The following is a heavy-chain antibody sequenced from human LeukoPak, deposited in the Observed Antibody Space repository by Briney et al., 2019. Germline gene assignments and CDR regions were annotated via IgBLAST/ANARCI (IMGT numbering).Heavy chain of an antibody. Sequence: ASVKVSCKASGGTFSSYAISWVRQAPGQGLEWMGGIIPIFGTANYAQKFQGRVTITTDESTSTAYMELSSLRSEDTAMYYCARDLRTYDILTGYTHIYYMDVWGKGTTVTVSS. CDR2: IIPIFGTA. CDR3: ARDLRTYDILTGYTHIYYMDV. V-gene: IGHV1-69*05. D-gene: IGHD3-9*01. CDR1: GGTFSSYA. J-gene: IGHJ6*03.